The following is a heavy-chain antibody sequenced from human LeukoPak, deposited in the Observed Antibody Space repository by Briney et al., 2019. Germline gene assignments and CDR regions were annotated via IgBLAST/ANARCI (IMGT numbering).Heavy chain of an antibody. V-gene: IGHV3-9*01. J-gene: IGHJ3*02. D-gene: IGHD3-22*01. Sequence: GGSLRLSCAASGFTFDDYAMHWVRQAPGKGLEWVSGIIWNSGSIGYADSVKGRFTISRDNAKNSLYLQMNSLRAEDTALYYCAKDSYYYDSSGYSSYAFDIWGQGTMVTVSS. CDR1: GFTFDDYA. CDR2: IIWNSGSI. CDR3: AKDSYYYDSSGYSSYAFDI.